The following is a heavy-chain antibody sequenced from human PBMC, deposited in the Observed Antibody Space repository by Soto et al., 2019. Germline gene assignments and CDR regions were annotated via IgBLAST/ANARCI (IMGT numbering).Heavy chain of an antibody. D-gene: IGHD3-10*01. Sequence: SETLSLTCAVSGGSISSGGYSWNWIRQPPGKGLEWIGYIYHSGSTLYNPSLKSRVTISVDKSKNQFSLKMSSVTAADTAVYYCTSKFGQLLADAFDIWGQGTMVTVSS. CDR3: TSKFGQLLADAFDI. CDR2: IYHSGST. J-gene: IGHJ3*02. V-gene: IGHV4-30-2*01. CDR1: GGSISSGGYS.